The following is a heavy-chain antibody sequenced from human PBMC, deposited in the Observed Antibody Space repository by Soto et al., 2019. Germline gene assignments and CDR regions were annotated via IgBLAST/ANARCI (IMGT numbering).Heavy chain of an antibody. Sequence: GGSLRLSCAASGFTFSSYWMSWVRQAPGKGLEWVANIKQDGSEKYYVDSVKGRFTISRDNAKNSLYLQMNSLRAEDTAVYYCARERGVVSYYMDVWGKGTTVTVSS. CDR1: GFTFSSYW. CDR3: ARERGVVSYYMDV. CDR2: IKQDGSEK. J-gene: IGHJ6*03. D-gene: IGHD3-3*01. V-gene: IGHV3-7*01.